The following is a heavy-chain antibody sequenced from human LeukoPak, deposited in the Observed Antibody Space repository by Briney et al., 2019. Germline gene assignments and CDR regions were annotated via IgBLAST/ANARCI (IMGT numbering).Heavy chain of an antibody. J-gene: IGHJ5*02. D-gene: IGHD1-26*01. Sequence: ASVKVSCKASGYTFTSYDINWVRQAPGQGLEWMGGIIPIFGTANYAQKFQGRVTITADESTSTAYMELSSLRSEDTAVYYCARDTASGSPGFDPWGQGTLVTVSS. CDR2: IIPIFGTA. V-gene: IGHV1-69*13. CDR1: GYTFTSYD. CDR3: ARDTASGSPGFDP.